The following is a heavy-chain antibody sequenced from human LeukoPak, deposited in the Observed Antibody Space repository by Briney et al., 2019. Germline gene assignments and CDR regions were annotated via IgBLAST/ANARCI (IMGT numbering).Heavy chain of an antibody. Sequence: GGSLRLSCTASGXTFSSYEMNWVRQAPGKGLEWVSHISSSGTIIYYADSVKGRFTISRDNAKNSLYLQMNSLRAEDTAVYYCARAMTSWGQGTLVTVSS. CDR1: GXTFSSYE. V-gene: IGHV3-48*03. CDR2: ISSSGTII. D-gene: IGHD4-11*01. J-gene: IGHJ4*02. CDR3: ARAMTS.